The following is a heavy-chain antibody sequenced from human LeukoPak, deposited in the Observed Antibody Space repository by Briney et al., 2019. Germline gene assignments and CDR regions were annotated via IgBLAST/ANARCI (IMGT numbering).Heavy chain of an antibody. CDR2: IYYSGST. Sequence: SETLSLTCTVSGGSISSSSYYWGWIRQPPGKGLEWIGSIYYSGSTYYNPSLKSRVTISVDTSKNQFSLKLSSVTAADTAVYYCARDTDGYLDYWGQGTLVTVSS. J-gene: IGHJ4*02. CDR3: ARDTDGYLDY. D-gene: IGHD4-17*01. V-gene: IGHV4-39*07. CDR1: GGSISSSSYY.